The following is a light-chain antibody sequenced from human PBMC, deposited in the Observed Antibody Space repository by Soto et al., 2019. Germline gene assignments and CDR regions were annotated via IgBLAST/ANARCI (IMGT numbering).Light chain of an antibody. V-gene: IGKV3-15*01. CDR2: GAS. CDR1: QSVSSS. Sequence: EVVMTQSPATLSMSPGERATLSCRASQSVSSSLAWYQQKPGQAPRLLIYGASTRATGIPYRFRGSESETEFALTISILQAEYFAIYYCQQYNNWWTFGQGAKVQIK. J-gene: IGKJ1*01. CDR3: QQYNNWWT.